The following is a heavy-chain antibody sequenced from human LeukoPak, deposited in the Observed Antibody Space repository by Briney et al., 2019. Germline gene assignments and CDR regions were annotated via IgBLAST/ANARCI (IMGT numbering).Heavy chain of an antibody. CDR3: ARVGAAAGIGEGRKYNWFDP. CDR2: MNPNSGNT. D-gene: IGHD6-13*01. CDR1: GYTFTSYY. V-gene: IGHV1-8*03. Sequence: ASVKVSCKASGYTFTSYYMHWVRQAPGQGLEWMGWMNPNSGNTGYAQKFQGRVTITRNTSISTAYMELSSLRSEDTAVYYCARVGAAAGIGEGRKYNWFDPWGQGTLVTVSS. J-gene: IGHJ5*02.